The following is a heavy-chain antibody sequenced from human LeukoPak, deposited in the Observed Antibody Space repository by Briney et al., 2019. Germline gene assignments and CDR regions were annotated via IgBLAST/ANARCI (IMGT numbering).Heavy chain of an antibody. V-gene: IGHV4-59*08. D-gene: IGHD5-18*01. CDR3: ATGRDLNTALPLGSYFDY. CDR1: GGSISSYY. Sequence: PESLSLTCTVSGGSISSYYWSWIRQPPGKGLEWIGYIYYSGSTNYNPSLKNRVTISVDTSKNQFSLKLSSVTAADTAVYYCATGRDLNTALPLGSYFDYWGQRTVDTVSS. J-gene: IGHJ4*02. CDR2: IYYSGST.